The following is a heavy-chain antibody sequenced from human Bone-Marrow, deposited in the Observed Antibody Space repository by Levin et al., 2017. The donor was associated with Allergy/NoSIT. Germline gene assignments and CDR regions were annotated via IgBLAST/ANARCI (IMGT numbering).Heavy chain of an antibody. Sequence: GGSLRLSCAASGFTFSSYGMHWVRQAPGKGLEWVAVISYDGSNKYYADSVKGRFTISRDNSKNTLYLQMNSLRAEDTAVYYCAVPGSGSYAVYWGQGTLVTVSS. CDR1: GFTFSSYG. CDR2: ISYDGSNK. CDR3: AVPGSGSYAVY. D-gene: IGHD3-10*01. V-gene: IGHV3-30*03. J-gene: IGHJ4*02.